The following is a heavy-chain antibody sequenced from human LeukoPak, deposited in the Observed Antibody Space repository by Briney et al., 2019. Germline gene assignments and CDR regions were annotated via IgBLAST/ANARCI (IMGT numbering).Heavy chain of an antibody. CDR1: EFTVSTNY. CDR3: TRELAVTVTTGYHGFEI. J-gene: IGHJ3*02. D-gene: IGHD4-17*01. V-gene: IGHV3-66*01. Sequence: PGGSLRLSCATSEFTVSTNYMSWVRQAPGKGLEWVSVIYSGSRTYYADSVKGRFTVSRDTSKNTLYLQMNSLRAEDTAVYYCTRELAVTVTTGYHGFEIWGQGTMVTVSS. CDR2: IYSGSRT.